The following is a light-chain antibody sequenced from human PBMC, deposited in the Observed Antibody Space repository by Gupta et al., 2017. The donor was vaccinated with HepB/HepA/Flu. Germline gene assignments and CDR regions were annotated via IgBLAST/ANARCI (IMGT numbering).Light chain of an antibody. CDR3: QEYNNWPRT. V-gene: IGKV3-15*01. CDR2: GAS. CDR1: QSVSRN. Sequence: IVMTQSTATLSVSPGARATLPCRARQSVSRNLAWYQQKPGQAPRLVVYGASIRATGIPASFSGSGSGTEFTITISSLQSEDFAVYYCQEYNNWPRTFGQGTKLEIK. J-gene: IGKJ2*01.